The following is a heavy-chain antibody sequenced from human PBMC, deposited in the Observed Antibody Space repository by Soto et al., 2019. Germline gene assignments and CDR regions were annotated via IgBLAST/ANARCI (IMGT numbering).Heavy chain of an antibody. V-gene: IGHV5-51*01. J-gene: IGHJ6*03. Sequence: GGGLRISRMRSGYSFTSYLTCAVSHMPEKSLEWVAIIYPGDSDTRYSPSLRGQVTISADKSISTAYLQWSSLKASDTAMYYCAIHGAYAYYGPRHYYYYMDVWGKGTTVPFSS. CDR1: GYSFTSYL. D-gene: IGHD3-10*01. CDR3: AIHGAYAYYGPRHYYYYMDV. CDR2: IYPGDSDT.